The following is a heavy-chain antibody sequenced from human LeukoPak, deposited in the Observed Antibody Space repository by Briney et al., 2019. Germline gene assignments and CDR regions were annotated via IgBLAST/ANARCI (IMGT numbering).Heavy chain of an antibody. CDR1: GGSISSSSYY. V-gene: IGHV4-39*07. D-gene: IGHD6-19*01. CDR2: IYYSGST. J-gene: IGHJ3*02. Sequence: SETLSLTCTVSGGSISSSSYYWGWIRQPPGKGLEWIGSIYYSGSTYYNPSLKSRVTISVDTSKNQFSLKLSSVTAADTAVYYCARDRIAVLQFAFDIWGQGTMVTVSS. CDR3: ARDRIAVLQFAFDI.